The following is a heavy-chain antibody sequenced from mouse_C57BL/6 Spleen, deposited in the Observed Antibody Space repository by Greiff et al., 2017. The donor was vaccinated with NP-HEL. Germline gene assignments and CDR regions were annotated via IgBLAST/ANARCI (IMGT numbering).Heavy chain of an antibody. J-gene: IGHJ3*01. D-gene: IGHD3-2*02. Sequence: VQLKQSGAELVKPGASVKLSCTASGFNIKDYYMHWVKQRTEQGLEWIGRIDPEDGDTKYAPKFQGKATITADTSSNTAYLQLSSLTSEDTAVYYCARSGDSSGYGFAYWGQGTLVTVSA. CDR2: IDPEDGDT. V-gene: IGHV14-2*01. CDR1: GFNIKDYY. CDR3: ARSGDSSGYGFAY.